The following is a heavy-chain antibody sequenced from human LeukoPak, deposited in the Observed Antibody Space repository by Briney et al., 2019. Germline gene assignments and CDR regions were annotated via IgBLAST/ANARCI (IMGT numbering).Heavy chain of an antibody. V-gene: IGHV4-38-2*01. D-gene: IGHD2-21*02. J-gene: IGHJ4*02. CDR2: IYHSGST. Sequence: PSETLSLTCAVSGYSINSGYYWGWIRQPPGKGLEWIGSIYHSGSTYYNPSLKSRVTISVDTSKNQFSLKLSSVTAADTAVYYCAKVRGDHAHLQDDFDYWGQGTLVTVSS. CDR3: AKVRGDHAHLQDDFDY. CDR1: GYSINSGYY.